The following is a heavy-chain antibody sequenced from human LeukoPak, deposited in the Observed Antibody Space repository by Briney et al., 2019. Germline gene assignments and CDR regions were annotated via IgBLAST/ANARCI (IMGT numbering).Heavy chain of an antibody. CDR1: GYTFTSYG. J-gene: IGHJ5*02. V-gene: IGHV1-69*13. Sequence: SVKVSCKASGYTFTSYGISWVRQAPGQGLEWMGGIIPIFGTANYAQKFQGRVTITADESTSTAYMELSSLRSEDTAVYYCARDSLGYCGGDCLYNWFDPWGQGTLVTVSS. CDR2: IIPIFGTA. D-gene: IGHD2-21*02. CDR3: ARDSLGYCGGDCLYNWFDP.